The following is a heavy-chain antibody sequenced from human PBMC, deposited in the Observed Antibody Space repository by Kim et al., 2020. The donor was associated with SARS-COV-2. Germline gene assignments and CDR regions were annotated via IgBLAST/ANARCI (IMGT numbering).Heavy chain of an antibody. D-gene: IGHD3-22*01. CDR2: INPSGGST. J-gene: IGHJ4*02. V-gene: IGHV1-46*01. CDR1: GYTFTSYY. CDR3: ARATYYYDSSGYSSPRFDY. Sequence: ASVKVSCKASGYTFTSYYMHWVRQAPGQGLEWMGIINPSGGSTSYAQKFQGRVTMTRDTSTSTVYMELSSLRSEDTAVYYCARATYYYDSSGYSSPRFDYWGQGTLVTVSS.